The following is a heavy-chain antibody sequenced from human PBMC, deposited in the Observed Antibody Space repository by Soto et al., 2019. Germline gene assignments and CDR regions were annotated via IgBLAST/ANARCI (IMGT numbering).Heavy chain of an antibody. Sequence: SETLSLTCTVSGGSISSYYWSWIRQPPGKGLEWIGYIYYSGSTNYNPSLKSRVTISVDTSKNQFSLKLSSVTAADTAVYYCARLQHSDHLDYWGQGTLVTVSS. CDR2: IYYSGST. J-gene: IGHJ4*02. CDR3: ARLQHSDHLDY. CDR1: GGSISSYY. D-gene: IGHD1-26*01. V-gene: IGHV4-59*08.